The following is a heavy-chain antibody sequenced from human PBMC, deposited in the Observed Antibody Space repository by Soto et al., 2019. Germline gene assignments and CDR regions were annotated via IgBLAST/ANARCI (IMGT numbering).Heavy chain of an antibody. Sequence: GVSVEVSCRVSGYSFSEMAMHWVLQTPEKGLEWMGSFDGEDGQTMYAQKFQGRVTMTEDTSADTAYMELSSLRSDDTAVYYCGITGATGHLDYWRQGSRVTVSS. CDR2: FDGEDGQT. J-gene: IGHJ4*02. CDR1: GYSFSEMA. V-gene: IGHV1-24*01. D-gene: IGHD3-10*01. CDR3: GITGATGHLDY.